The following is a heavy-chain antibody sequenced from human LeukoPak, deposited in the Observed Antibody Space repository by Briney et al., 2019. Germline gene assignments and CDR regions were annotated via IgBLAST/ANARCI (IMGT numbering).Heavy chain of an antibody. CDR3: AKGVYYCSSSTCPQYYYYMDV. CDR1: GFTVSSNY. CDR2: IYSGGST. D-gene: IGHD2-2*01. Sequence: AGGSLRLSCAASGFTVSSNYMSWVRQAPGKGLEWVSVIYSGGSTYYADSVKGRFTISRDDSKNTLYLQMNSLRPEDTAVYYCAKGVYYCSSSTCPQYYYYMDVWGKGTTVTVSS. J-gene: IGHJ6*03. V-gene: IGHV3-66*02.